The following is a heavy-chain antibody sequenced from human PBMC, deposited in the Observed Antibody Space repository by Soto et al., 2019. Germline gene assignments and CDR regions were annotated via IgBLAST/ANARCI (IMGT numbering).Heavy chain of an antibody. J-gene: IGHJ4*01. CDR1: GGSILNGGHY. CDR3: ARVHVMVVAGSTFDY. D-gene: IGHD6-19*01. CDR2: IYHGGTT. V-gene: IGHV4-38-2*02. Sequence: SETLSLTCTVSGGSILNGGHYWAWIRQPPGKGPEWIASIYHGGTTFYNPSLKSRITISVDTSNNQFSLKLTSVTAADTAVYYCARVHVMVVAGSTFDYWGHGTLVTVSS.